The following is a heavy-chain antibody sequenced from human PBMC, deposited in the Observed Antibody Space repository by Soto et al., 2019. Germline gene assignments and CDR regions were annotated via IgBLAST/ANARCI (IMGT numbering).Heavy chain of an antibody. CDR2: ISNDGSIN. J-gene: IGHJ4*02. CDR3: AKVRRGYSYLVGPGDY. CDR1: GFTFSSYG. Sequence: QVQLVESGGGVVQPGRSLRLSCAASGFTFSSYGLHWVRQAPGRGLEWVAVISNDGSINYYGHSVEDRFIISRDKSKVTLFLQMNSLRPEDTAVYYCAKVRRGYSYLVGPGDYWGLGTLVTVSS. V-gene: IGHV3-30*18. D-gene: IGHD5-18*01.